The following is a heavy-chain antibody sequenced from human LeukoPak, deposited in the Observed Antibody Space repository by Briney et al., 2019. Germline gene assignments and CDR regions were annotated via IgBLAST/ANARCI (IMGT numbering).Heavy chain of an antibody. CDR2: ISNSGTTI. CDR1: GFILSDHY. CDR3: ARDRYRGYYYDY. D-gene: IGHD3-16*02. J-gene: IGHJ4*02. Sequence: PGGSLRPSCAASGFILSDHYMSWIRQAPGKGLEWVSYISNSGTTIYYADSVKGRFTISRDNAKNSLYLQMNSLRAEDTAIYYCARDRYRGYYYDYWGQGTLVTVSS. V-gene: IGHV3-11*04.